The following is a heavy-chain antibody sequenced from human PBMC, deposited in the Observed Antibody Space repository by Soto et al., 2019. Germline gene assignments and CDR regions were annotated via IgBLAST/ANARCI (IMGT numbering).Heavy chain of an antibody. CDR1: GFTFSSYA. Sequence: EVQLLESGGGLVQPGGSLRLSCAASGFTFSSYAMSWVRQAPGKGLEWVSAISGSGGSTYYADSVKGRFTISRDNSKNTLYLQMNSLRAEDTAVYYCAKGGQGVTTVWYFDLWAVAPWSLSPQ. V-gene: IGHV3-23*01. CDR2: ISGSGGST. D-gene: IGHD4-4*01. CDR3: AKGGQGVTTVWYFDL. J-gene: IGHJ2*01.